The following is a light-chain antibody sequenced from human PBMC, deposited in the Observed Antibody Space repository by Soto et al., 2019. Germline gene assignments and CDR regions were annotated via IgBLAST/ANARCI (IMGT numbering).Light chain of an antibody. CDR3: QQYDTSPWT. J-gene: IGKJ1*01. CDR1: QSISSNY. Sequence: EIVLTQSPGTRSLSPGERATLSCRASQSISSNYFAWYQQKPGQAPRLLTYAAATRATGIPDGFSGSGSGTDFALTISRLEPGVFAVYYGQQYDTSPWTCGRGNKVESK. CDR2: AAA. V-gene: IGKV3-20*01.